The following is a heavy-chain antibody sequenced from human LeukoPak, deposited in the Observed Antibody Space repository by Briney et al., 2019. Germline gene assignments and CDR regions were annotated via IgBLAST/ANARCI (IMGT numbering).Heavy chain of an antibody. V-gene: IGHV4-39*01. CDR2: MYHSGST. CDR3: ATITFGGVKGSYYFDY. CDR1: GGSISSSNYY. J-gene: IGHJ4*02. Sequence: SETLSLTCTVSGGSISSSNYYWGWIRQPPGKGLEWIGSMYHSGSTYYNPSLKSRVTISVDTTKNQFFLKLSSETAADTAMYYCATITFGGVKGSYYFDYWGQGTLVTVSS. D-gene: IGHD3-16*01.